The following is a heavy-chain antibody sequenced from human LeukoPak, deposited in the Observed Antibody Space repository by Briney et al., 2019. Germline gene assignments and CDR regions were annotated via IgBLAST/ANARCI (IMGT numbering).Heavy chain of an antibody. J-gene: IGHJ5*02. CDR3: ARGGALWFGELTNNWFDP. CDR1: GYTFTGYY. Sequence: ASVKVSCKASGYTFTGYYMHWVRQPPGQGLEWMGWINPNSGGTNYAQKFQGRVTMTRDTSISTAYMELSRLRSDDTAVYYCARGGALWFGELTNNWFDPWGQGTLVTVSS. CDR2: INPNSGGT. D-gene: IGHD3-10*01. V-gene: IGHV1-2*02.